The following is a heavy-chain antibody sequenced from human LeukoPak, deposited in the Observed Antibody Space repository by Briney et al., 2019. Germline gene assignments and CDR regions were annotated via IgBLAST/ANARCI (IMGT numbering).Heavy chain of an antibody. CDR3: AKMGVGYCSGGSCHSYYYMDV. CDR1: GLSFSTYG. CDR2: IWNDGSSK. Sequence: GGSLRLSCAASGLSFSTYGMHWVRQAPGKGLEGVAVIWNDGSSKYYADSVKGRFTISRDNSKNTLYLQMNSLRAEDTAVYYCAKMGVGYCSGGSCHSYYYMDVWGKGTTVTVSS. D-gene: IGHD2-15*01. J-gene: IGHJ6*03. V-gene: IGHV3-33*06.